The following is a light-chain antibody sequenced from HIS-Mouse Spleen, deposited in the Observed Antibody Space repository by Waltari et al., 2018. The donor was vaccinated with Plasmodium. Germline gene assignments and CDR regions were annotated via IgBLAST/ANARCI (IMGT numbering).Light chain of an antibody. CDR3: MQALQTPPWT. J-gene: IGKJ1*01. CDR2: LGS. V-gene: IGKV2-28*01. CDR1: QSLLHSNGYNY. Sequence: DIVMTQSPLSLPVTPGEPASISCRSSQSLLHSNGYNYLDWYLQKPGQSPRLLIYLGSTRASGVPDRFSGSGSGTDFTLKISRVEAEDVGVYYCMQALQTPPWTFGQGTKVEIK.